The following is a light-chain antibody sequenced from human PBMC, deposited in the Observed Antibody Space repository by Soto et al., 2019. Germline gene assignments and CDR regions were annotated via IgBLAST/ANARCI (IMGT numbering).Light chain of an antibody. CDR3: QQRYNWPVT. CDR1: QSVTSTY. V-gene: IGKV3D-20*02. J-gene: IGKJ5*01. CDR2: GAS. Sequence: ESVLTQSPGTLSLSPGERATLSCRASQSVTSTYLAWYQQKPGQAPRLLIYGASSRATGIPDSFSGSGSGTDFTLTISSLEPEDFSVYYCQQRYNWPVTFGQGTRLEI.